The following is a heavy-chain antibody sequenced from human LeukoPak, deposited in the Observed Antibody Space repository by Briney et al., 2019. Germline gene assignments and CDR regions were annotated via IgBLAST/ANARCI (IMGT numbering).Heavy chain of an antibody. CDR1: GGSFSGYY. CDR2: INHSGST. V-gene: IGHV4-34*01. D-gene: IGHD3-3*01. CDR3: ARAPYYDFWSGYY. Sequence: PSETLSLTCAVYGGSFSGYYWSWIRQPPGKGLEWIGEINHSGSTNYNPSLKSRVTISVDTSKNQFSLKLSSVTAADTAVYYCARAPYYDFWSGYYWGQGTMVTVSS. J-gene: IGHJ3*01.